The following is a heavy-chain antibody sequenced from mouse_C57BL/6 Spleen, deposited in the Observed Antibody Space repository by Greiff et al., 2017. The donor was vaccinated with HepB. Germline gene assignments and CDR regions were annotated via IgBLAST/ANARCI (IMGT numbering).Heavy chain of an antibody. CDR1: GFTFSSYA. D-gene: IGHD2-5*01. Sequence: EVKLVVSGEGLVKPGGSLKLSCAASGFTFSSYAMSWVRQTPEKRLEWVAYISSGGDYIYYADTVKGRFTISRDNARNTLYLQMSSLKSEDTAMYYCTRDYSNYGYYAMDYWGQGTSVTVSS. J-gene: IGHJ4*01. CDR2: ISSGGDYI. V-gene: IGHV5-9-1*02. CDR3: TRDYSNYGYYAMDY.